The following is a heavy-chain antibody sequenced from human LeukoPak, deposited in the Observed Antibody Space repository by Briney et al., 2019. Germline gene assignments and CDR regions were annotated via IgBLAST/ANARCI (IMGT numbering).Heavy chain of an antibody. CDR2: IYYSGST. CDR3: AALYGSGSSWFDP. D-gene: IGHD3-10*01. J-gene: IGHJ5*02. V-gene: IGHV4-59*01. CDR1: GGSISSYY. Sequence: PSETLSLTCTVSGGSISSYYWSWIRQPPGKGLEWIGYIYYSGSTNYNPSLKSRVTISVDTSKNQFSLKLSSVTAADTAVYYCAALYGSGSSWFDPWGQGTLVTVSS.